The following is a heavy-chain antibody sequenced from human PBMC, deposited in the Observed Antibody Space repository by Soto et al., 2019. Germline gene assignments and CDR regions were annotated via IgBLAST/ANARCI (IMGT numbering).Heavy chain of an antibody. J-gene: IGHJ6*03. CDR2: INHRGST. CDR3: ARRTGDGYYYYYYMDV. CDR1: GGSFSGYY. Sequence: SETLSLTCAVYGGSFSGYYWGWIRQPPGKGLGWIGEINHRGSTNYNPSLKSRFTISVDTSNTQFSLNLSFVTAADTAVYCCARRTGDGYYYYYYMDVWGKGTTVTVSS. D-gene: IGHD7-27*01. V-gene: IGHV4-34*01.